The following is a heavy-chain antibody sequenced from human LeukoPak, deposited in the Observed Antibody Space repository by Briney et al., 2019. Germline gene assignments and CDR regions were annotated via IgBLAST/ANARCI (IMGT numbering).Heavy chain of an antibody. CDR3: ARGLESSGWYGMDV. Sequence: ASVKVSCKTSGYTFSRYYIHWVRQAPGQGLEWMGIINTSGATTRYGQKFKGRVTAARDTSTSPVYMEMSSLNSEGTAVYYCARGLESSGWYGMDVWGQGTTIIVSS. CDR2: INTSGATT. V-gene: IGHV1-46*01. CDR1: GYTFSRYY. J-gene: IGHJ6*02. D-gene: IGHD6-19*01.